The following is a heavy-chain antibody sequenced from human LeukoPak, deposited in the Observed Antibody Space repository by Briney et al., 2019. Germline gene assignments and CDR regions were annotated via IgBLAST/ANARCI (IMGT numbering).Heavy chain of an antibody. V-gene: IGHV1-18*01. CDR1: GYTFSSYG. CDR2: ISTYNGGT. CDR3: VRGILSDDTLTGP. D-gene: IGHD3-9*01. Sequence: ASVKVSCKTSGYTFSSYGINWVRQAPGQGLEWMGWISTYNGGTHYAQKLQGRVTMTTDTSTSTAYMELRSLTSDDTAVYYCVRGILSDDTLTGPWGQGTLVTVSS. J-gene: IGHJ5*02.